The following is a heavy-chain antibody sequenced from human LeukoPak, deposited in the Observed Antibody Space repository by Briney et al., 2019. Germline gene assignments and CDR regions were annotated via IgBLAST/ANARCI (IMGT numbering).Heavy chain of an antibody. D-gene: IGHD3-10*01. J-gene: IGHJ5*02. CDR2: VYYTGST. Sequence: TSETLSLTCSVSGGSVTSGGFYWGWLRQPPGKGPEWIAPVYYTGSTYYNPSLKSRVTISIDTSKNQFSLRLTSVTATDTAVYHCARHSGSGSLSRPFDPWGQGTLVTVSS. CDR3: ARHSGSGSLSRPFDP. CDR1: GGSVTSGGFY. V-gene: IGHV4-39*01.